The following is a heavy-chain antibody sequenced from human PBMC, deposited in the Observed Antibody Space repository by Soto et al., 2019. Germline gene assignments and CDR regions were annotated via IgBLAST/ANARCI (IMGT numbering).Heavy chain of an antibody. D-gene: IGHD4-17*01. CDR1: GDSISSYH. Sequence: PSETLSLTCNVSGDSISSYHWSWIRQPPGKGLEWIGFISDSGSTYYNSSLKSRATISVDTSKNQFSLKLRSVTAADTAVYYCVRDGDHHYFRYWGQRTLVTVSS. V-gene: IGHV4-59*08. CDR2: ISDSGST. CDR3: VRDGDHHYFRY. J-gene: IGHJ4*02.